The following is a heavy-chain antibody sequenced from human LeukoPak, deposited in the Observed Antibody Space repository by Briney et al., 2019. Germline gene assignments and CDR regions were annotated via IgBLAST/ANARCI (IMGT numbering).Heavy chain of an antibody. CDR3: ARRGYDILTGSLLGYFDY. CDR1: GGSISSYY. J-gene: IGHJ4*02. Sequence: SSETLSLTCTVSGGSISSYYWSWIRQPPGKGLEWIGYIYYSGSTNYNPSLKSRVTISVDTSKNQFSLKLSSVTAADTAVYYCARRGYDILTGSLLGYFDYWGQGTLVTVSS. D-gene: IGHD3-9*01. CDR2: IYYSGST. V-gene: IGHV4-59*12.